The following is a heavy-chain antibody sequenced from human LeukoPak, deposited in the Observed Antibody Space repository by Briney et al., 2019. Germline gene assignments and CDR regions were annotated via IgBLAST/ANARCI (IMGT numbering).Heavy chain of an antibody. J-gene: IGHJ5*02. V-gene: IGHV3-7*01. CDR3: ARYSGSFPGWLDP. D-gene: IGHD1-26*01. CDR2: INPAGSEK. CDR1: GLTFSSSW. Sequence: GGSLRLSCVASGLTFSSSWMNWVRQAPGKGLEWVANINPAGSEKDYVDSLKGRFTISRDNAKNSVFLQMNSLRAEATAVYYCARYSGSFPGWLDPWGQGTLVTVSS.